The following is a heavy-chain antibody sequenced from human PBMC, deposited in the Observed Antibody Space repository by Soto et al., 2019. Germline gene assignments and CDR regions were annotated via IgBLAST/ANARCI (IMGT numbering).Heavy chain of an antibody. CDR1: GYSFNNYW. V-gene: IGHV5-10-1*03. J-gene: IGHJ4*02. D-gene: IGHD2-15*01. CDR2: IDPSDSNT. Sequence: EVQLVQSGAEVKKPGESLRVSCKGSGYSFNNYWISWVRQMPGKGLEWIGRIDPSDSNTNYSPSFQGHVTNSADKSISTAYLQWSSLKASDTAMYYCAMSSGGFDYWGQGILVTVSS. CDR3: AMSSGGFDY.